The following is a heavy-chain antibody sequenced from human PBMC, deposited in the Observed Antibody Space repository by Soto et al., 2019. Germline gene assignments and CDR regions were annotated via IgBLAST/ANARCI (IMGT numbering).Heavy chain of an antibody. CDR3: ARAHPPRYCTNGVCYMLYYYYGMDV. Sequence: SETLSLTCAVYGGSFSGYYWSWIRQPPGKGLEWIGEINHSGSTNYNPSLKSRVTISVDTSKNQFSLKLSSVTAADTAVYYCARAHPPRYCTNGVCYMLYYYYGMDVWGQGTTVTVSS. V-gene: IGHV4-34*01. CDR1: GGSFSGYY. J-gene: IGHJ6*02. D-gene: IGHD2-8*01. CDR2: INHSGST.